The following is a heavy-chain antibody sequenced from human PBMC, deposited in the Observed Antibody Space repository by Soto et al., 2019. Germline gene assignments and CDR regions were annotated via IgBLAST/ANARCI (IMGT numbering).Heavy chain of an antibody. CDR3: ARGCSGGSCYSVDYYGMDV. Sequence: PGGSLRLSCAASGFTVSSNYMSWVRQAPGKGLEWVSVIYSGGSTYYADSVKGRFTISRDNSKNTLYLQMNSLRAEDTAVYYCARGCSGGSCYSVDYYGMDVWGQGTTVTVSS. CDR2: IYSGGST. J-gene: IGHJ6*02. CDR1: GFTVSSNY. V-gene: IGHV3-53*01. D-gene: IGHD2-15*01.